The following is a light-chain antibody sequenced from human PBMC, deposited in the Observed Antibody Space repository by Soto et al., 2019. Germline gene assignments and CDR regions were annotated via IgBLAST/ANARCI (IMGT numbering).Light chain of an antibody. J-gene: IGLJ1*01. V-gene: IGLV2-14*03. CDR3: TSFAPGRIYV. Sequence: SVLTQPASVSGSPGQSITISCILTSIDIGAYDLVSWYQQHPGRAPKLIIYEVSHRFSGLSYRFSGSKSGNTASLTISGLQAEDEGDYYCTSFAPGRIYVFGSGTKVTVL. CDR1: SIDIGAYDL. CDR2: EVS.